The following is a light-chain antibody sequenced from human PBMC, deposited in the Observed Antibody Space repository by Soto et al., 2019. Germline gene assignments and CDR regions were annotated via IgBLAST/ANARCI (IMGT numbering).Light chain of an antibody. CDR1: QSISSW. V-gene: IGKV1-5*01. CDR3: QEYNNWPTLT. Sequence: DIQMTQSPSTLSASVGDRVTITCRASQSISSWLAWYQQKPGKAPNLLIYDASNLESGVPSRFSGSGSGTEFTRTISRLQPDDFATYYCQEYNNWPTLTFGQGTRM. J-gene: IGKJ5*01. CDR2: DAS.